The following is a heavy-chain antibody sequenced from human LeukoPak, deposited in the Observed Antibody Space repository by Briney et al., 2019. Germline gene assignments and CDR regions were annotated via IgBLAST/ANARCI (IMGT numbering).Heavy chain of an antibody. V-gene: IGHV3-7*01. CDR2: IKQDGSEK. Sequence: GGSLRLSCAASGFIFSSYWMSWVRQARGKGLEWVANIKQDGSEKYYVDSVKGRFTISRDNAKNSLYLQMNSLRAEDTAVYYCARDYPYDYVWGSYPVYWGQGNLVTVSS. D-gene: IGHD3-16*02. CDR1: GFIFSSYW. J-gene: IGHJ4*02. CDR3: ARDYPYDYVWGSYPVY.